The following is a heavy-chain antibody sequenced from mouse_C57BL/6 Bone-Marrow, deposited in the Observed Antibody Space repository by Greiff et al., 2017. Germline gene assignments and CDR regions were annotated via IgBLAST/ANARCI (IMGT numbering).Heavy chain of an antibody. J-gene: IGHJ2*01. CDR2: ISSGSSTI. CDR3: ARQDY. V-gene: IGHV5-17*01. CDR1: GFTFSDYG. Sequence: EVKLVESGGGLVKPGGSLKLSCAASGFTFSDYGMHWVRQAPEKGLEWVAYISSGSSTIYYADTVKGRFTISRDNAKNNLFLQMTSLRAEDTAMYYCARQDYWGQGTTRTVSS.